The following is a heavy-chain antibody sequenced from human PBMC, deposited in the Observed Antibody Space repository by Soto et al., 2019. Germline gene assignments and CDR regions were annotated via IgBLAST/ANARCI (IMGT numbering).Heavy chain of an antibody. CDR3: ARIRTTYWFDP. V-gene: IGHV4-59*01. CDR2: IYYSGST. D-gene: IGHD4-17*01. CDR1: GGSISSYY. Sequence: SETLSLTCTVSGGSISSYYWSWIRQPPGKGLEWIGYIYYSGSTNYNPSLKSRVTISVDTSKNQFSLKLSSVTAADTAVYYCARIRTTYWFDPWGQGTLVTVSS. J-gene: IGHJ5*02.